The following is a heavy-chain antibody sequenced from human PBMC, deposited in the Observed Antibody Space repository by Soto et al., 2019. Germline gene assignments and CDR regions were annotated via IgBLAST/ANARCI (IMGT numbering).Heavy chain of an antibody. Sequence: PSETLSLTCAVSGGSISSGGYSWSWIRQPPGKGLEWIGYIYHSGSTYYNPSLKSRVTISVDRSKNQFSLKLSSVTAADTAVYYCARGAAAGYYFDYWGQGTLVTVS. V-gene: IGHV4-30-2*01. D-gene: IGHD6-13*01. CDR2: IYHSGST. CDR1: GGSISSGGYS. CDR3: ARGAAAGYYFDY. J-gene: IGHJ4*02.